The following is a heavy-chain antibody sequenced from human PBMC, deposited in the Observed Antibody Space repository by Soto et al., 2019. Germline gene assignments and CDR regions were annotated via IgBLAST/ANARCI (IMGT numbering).Heavy chain of an antibody. CDR2: ISWNSSSI. V-gene: IGHV3-9*01. D-gene: IGHD5-18*01. Sequence: SLRLSCAASGFTFDDYFMHWVRQVPGTGLEWVSGISWNSSSIGYADSVKGRFTIYRDNAKNSLYLQMNSLRPEDTALYYCAKGRAAVVLGSSLADFWGQGSLVTVS. CDR1: GFTFDDYF. CDR3: AKGRAAVVLGSSLADF. J-gene: IGHJ4*02.